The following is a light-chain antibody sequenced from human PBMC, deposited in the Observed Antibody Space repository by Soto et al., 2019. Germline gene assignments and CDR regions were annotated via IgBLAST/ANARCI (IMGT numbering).Light chain of an antibody. CDR2: EVS. CDR1: SSDVGGYNY. CDR3: SSYTSSRTLLYG. V-gene: IGLV2-14*01. Sequence: QSVLTQPASVSGSPGQSITISCTGTSSDVGGYNYVSWYQQHPGKAPKLMIYEVSNRPSGVSNRFSGSKSGNTASLTISGLQAEDEADYYCSSYTSSRTLLYGFGTGTRSPS. J-gene: IGLJ1*01.